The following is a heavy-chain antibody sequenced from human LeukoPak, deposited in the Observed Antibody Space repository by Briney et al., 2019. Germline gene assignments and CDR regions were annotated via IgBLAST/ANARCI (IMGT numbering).Heavy chain of an antibody. CDR2: ISQRGIT. CDR3: VSHEPPYSSMDV. V-gene: IGHV4-38-2*02. J-gene: IGHJ6*03. D-gene: IGHD1-14*01. CDR1: SHSITYNY. Sequence: SETLSLTCTVSSHSITYNYCGWIRQSPGKGLEWIGSISQRGITYYNPSLQSRLSISRDTSNNQLSLRLTSVTAADTAIYYCVSHEPPYSSMDVWGKGTTVTISS.